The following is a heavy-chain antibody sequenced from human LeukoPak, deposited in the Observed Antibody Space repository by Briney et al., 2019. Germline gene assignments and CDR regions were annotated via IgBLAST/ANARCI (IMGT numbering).Heavy chain of an antibody. CDR2: INPNNGVT. CDR3: ASPYFGSQYYFDY. J-gene: IGHJ4*02. V-gene: IGHV1-2*02. D-gene: IGHD3-3*01. Sequence: GASVKVSCMAAGYAVPGYCMHWVRQDPEQGIEWMGWINPNNGVTNYAQKFQGRVTMTRDTSISTAYMELSSLRSDDTAVYYCASPYFGSQYYFDYWGQGTLVTVSS. CDR1: GYAVPGYC.